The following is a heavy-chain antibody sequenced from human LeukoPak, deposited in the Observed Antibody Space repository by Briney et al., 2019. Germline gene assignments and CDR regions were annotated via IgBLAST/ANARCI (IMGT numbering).Heavy chain of an antibody. V-gene: IGHV3-48*01. Sequence: GGSLRLSCAASGFTFSSYSMNWVRQAPGKGLEWVSYISSSSSTIYYADSVKGRFTISRDNAENSLYLQMNSLRAEDTAVYYCARDQPFTIFGVVITDAFDIWGQGTMVTVSS. CDR3: ARDQPFTIFGVVITDAFDI. CDR2: ISSSSSTI. CDR1: GFTFSSYS. D-gene: IGHD3-3*01. J-gene: IGHJ3*02.